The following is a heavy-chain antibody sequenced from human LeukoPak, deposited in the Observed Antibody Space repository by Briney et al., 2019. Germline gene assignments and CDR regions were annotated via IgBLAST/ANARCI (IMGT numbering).Heavy chain of an antibody. Sequence: ASVKVSCKASGYTFTSYGISWVRQAPGQGLEWMGWISAYNGNTNYAQKLQGRVTMTTDTSTSTAYMELRSLRSDDTAVYYCARRENYGDYGKRSPPRGMDVWGQGTTVTVSS. CDR1: GYTFTSYG. J-gene: IGHJ6*02. CDR2: ISAYNGNT. V-gene: IGHV1-18*01. CDR3: ARRENYGDYGKRSPPRGMDV. D-gene: IGHD4-17*01.